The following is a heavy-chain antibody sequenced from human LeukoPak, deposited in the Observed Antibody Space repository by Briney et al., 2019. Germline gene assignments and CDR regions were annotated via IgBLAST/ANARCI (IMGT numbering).Heavy chain of an antibody. CDR3: ASTLCSDDNCYFDYYYYMDV. V-gene: IGHV3-48*03. Sequence: GGSLRLSCAASGFTFSSYEMNWVRQAPGKGLEWVSYISSSGSTIYYADSVKGRFTISRDNAKNSLYLRMNSLRAEDTAVYYCASTLCSDDNCYFDYYYYMDVWGKGTTVTISS. D-gene: IGHD2-15*01. CDR1: GFTFSSYE. J-gene: IGHJ6*03. CDR2: ISSSGSTI.